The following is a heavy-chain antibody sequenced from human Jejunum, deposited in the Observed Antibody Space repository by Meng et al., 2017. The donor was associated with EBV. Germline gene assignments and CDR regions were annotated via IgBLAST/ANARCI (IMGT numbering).Heavy chain of an antibody. D-gene: IGHD2-21*01. J-gene: IGHJ4*02. CDR2: IYHSGST. CDR3: ASIHPSIDS. Sequence: QMQLKESGPGPVKPSGTLSLTCAVSSGSIFSSNWWTWVRQPPGKGLEWIGEIYHSGSTNYNPSLKSRITMSLDKSKNQFSLKLRSVTAADTAVYYCASIHPSIDSWGPGTLVTVSS. V-gene: IGHV4-4*02. CDR1: SGSIFSSNW.